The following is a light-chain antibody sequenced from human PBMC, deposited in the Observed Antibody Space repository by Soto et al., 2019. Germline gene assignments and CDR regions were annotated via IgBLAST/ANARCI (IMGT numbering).Light chain of an antibody. CDR1: QDISHF. CDR3: HQYDSYPLT. CDR2: GAS. V-gene: IGKV1-16*02. J-gene: IGKJ5*01. Sequence: DLQITQSPSSLSASVGDRVTITCRASQDISHFLAWFQQKPGKAPKSLIYGASNLHSGDPSKFGGSGSASDFTLTISSLQPEDFATYYCHQYDSYPLTCGPGTRLEIK.